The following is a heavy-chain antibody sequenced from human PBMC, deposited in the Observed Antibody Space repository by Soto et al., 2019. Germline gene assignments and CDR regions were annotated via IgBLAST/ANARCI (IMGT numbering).Heavy chain of an antibody. CDR1: GGSFSGYY. Sequence: PETVSLTXAVYGGSFSGYYWSWIRQPPGKGLEWIGEINHSGSTNYNPSLKSRVTISVDTSKNQFSLKLSSVTAADTAVYYCARERGSSSWEYGMDVWGQGTTVTVSS. CDR2: INHSGST. D-gene: IGHD6-13*01. J-gene: IGHJ6*02. CDR3: ARERGSSSWEYGMDV. V-gene: IGHV4-34*01.